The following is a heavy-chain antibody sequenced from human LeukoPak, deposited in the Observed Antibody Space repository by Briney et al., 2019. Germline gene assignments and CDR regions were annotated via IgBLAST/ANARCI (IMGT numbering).Heavy chain of an antibody. D-gene: IGHD5-12*01. CDR2: ISSGSGYI. J-gene: IGHJ4*02. V-gene: IGHV3-21*01. CDR3: ARELYSGYGRFDY. Sequence: SGGSLRLSCAASGISFSSHGMHWVRQAPGKGLEWVSSISSGSGYIYYADSVKGRFTISRDNAKNSLYLQMNSLRAEDTAMYYCARELYSGYGRFDYWGQGTLVTVSS. CDR1: GISFSSHG.